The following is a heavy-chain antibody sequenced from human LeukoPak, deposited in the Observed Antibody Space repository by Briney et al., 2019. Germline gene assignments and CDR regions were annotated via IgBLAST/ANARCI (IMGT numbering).Heavy chain of an antibody. Sequence: GGSLRLSCAASGFTVSSNYMSWVRQAPGKGLEWVSVIYSGGSTYYADSVKGRFTISRDNSKNTLYLQMNSLRAEDTAVYYCARGAGFGEPYYSDYWGQGTLVTVSS. D-gene: IGHD3-10*01. J-gene: IGHJ4*02. CDR2: IYSGGST. CDR1: GFTVSSNY. CDR3: ARGAGFGEPYYSDY. V-gene: IGHV3-66*01.